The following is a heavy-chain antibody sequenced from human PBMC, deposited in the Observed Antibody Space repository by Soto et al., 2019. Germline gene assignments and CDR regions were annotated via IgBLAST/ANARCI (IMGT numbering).Heavy chain of an antibody. CDR2: INHSGST. V-gene: IGHV4-34*01. CDR1: GESFSGYY. J-gene: IGHJ5*02. CDR3: ARGRINWFDP. Sequence: SETLSLTCAVYGESFSGYYWSWIRQPPGKGLEWIGEINHSGSTNYNPSLKSRVTISVDTSKNQFSLKLSSVTAADTAVYYCARGRINWFDPWGQGTLVTVS.